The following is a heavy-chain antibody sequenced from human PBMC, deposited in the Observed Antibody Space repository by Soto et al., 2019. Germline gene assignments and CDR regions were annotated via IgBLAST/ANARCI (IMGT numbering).Heavy chain of an antibody. CDR2: VYNSGST. CDR3: ARYSREAVAGYTLDN. Sequence: XATLSLTCTVSGASISSNYWTWIRQPPGKGLEWIGYVYNSGSTNYNPSLKSRVTISEDTSKSQFSLKVNSMTAADTAVYYCARYSREAVAGYTLDNWGQGILVTVSS. CDR1: GASISSNY. D-gene: IGHD6-13*01. V-gene: IGHV4-59*01. J-gene: IGHJ4*02.